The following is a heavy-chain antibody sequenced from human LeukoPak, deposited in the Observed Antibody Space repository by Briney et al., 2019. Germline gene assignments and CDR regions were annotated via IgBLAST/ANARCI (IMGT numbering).Heavy chain of an antibody. J-gene: IGHJ3*02. CDR1: GFTFSSYS. Sequence: GGSLRLSCAAPGFTFSSYSMNWVRQAPGKGLEWVSSISSSSSYIYYADSVKGRFTISRDNAKNSLYLQMNSLRAEDTAVYYCARDGDYYDSRGDAFDIWGQGAMVTVAS. CDR2: ISSSSSYI. V-gene: IGHV3-21*01. D-gene: IGHD3-22*01. CDR3: ARDGDYYDSRGDAFDI.